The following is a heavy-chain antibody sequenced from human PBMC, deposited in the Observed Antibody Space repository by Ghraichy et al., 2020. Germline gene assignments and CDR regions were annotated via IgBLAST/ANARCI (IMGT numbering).Heavy chain of an antibody. V-gene: IGHV4-30-4*01. CDR2: KYYSGST. D-gene: IGHD2-15*01. J-gene: IGHJ3*02. CDR1: GDSVSSADYY. CDR3: ARAGRLLVRGFGI. Sequence: SETLSLTCSVSGDSVSSADYYLSWIRQPPGKGLEWIGYKYYSGSTYWNPSLKSRVTISVDTSKNQFSLKLTSVTATDTAVYYCARAGRLLVRGFGIWGQGTMVTVSA.